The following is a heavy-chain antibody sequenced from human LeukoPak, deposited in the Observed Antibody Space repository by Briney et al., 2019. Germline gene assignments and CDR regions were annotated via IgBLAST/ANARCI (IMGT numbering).Heavy chain of an antibody. CDR3: AREGRYYFDY. D-gene: IGHD3-16*02. J-gene: IGHJ4*02. CDR2: ISSSGSTI. CDR1: GFTFSTYS. V-gene: IGHV3-48*04. Sequence: GGSLRLSCAASGFTFSTYSMNWVRQAPGKGLEWVSYISSSGSTIYHADSVKGRFTLSRDNAKNSLYLQMNSLRAEDTAVYYCAREGRYYFDYWGQGTLVTVSS.